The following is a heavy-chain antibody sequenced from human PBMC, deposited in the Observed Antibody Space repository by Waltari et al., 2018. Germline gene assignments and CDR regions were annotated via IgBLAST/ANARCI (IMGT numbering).Heavy chain of an antibody. Sequence: QEQLVQSGSEVKKPGASVRVSCQASGYTFTDYLLHWFRQTPGQGFEWMGWFNPKKGDSNSAEKFLGRVTMTRDTSINTVYLDLSGLRSDDTAVFVCARDPGPIVGAPDLWGQGTLVTVSS. CDR3: ARDPGPIVGAPDL. V-gene: IGHV1-2*02. CDR1: GYTFTDYL. CDR2: FNPKKGDS. D-gene: IGHD1-26*01. J-gene: IGHJ5*02.